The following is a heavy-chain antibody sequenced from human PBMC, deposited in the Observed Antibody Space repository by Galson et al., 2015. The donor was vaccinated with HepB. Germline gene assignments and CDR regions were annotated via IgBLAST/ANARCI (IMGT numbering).Heavy chain of an antibody. CDR3: ARIKSGPIFGVVRNGMDV. CDR1: GFTFSSYS. D-gene: IGHD3-3*01. Sequence: SLRLSCAASGFTFSSYSMNWVRQAPGKGLEWVSSISSSSSYIYYADSVKGRFTISRDNAKNSLYLQMNSLRAEDTAVYYCARIKSGPIFGVVRNGMDVWGQGTTVTVSS. CDR2: ISSSSSYI. V-gene: IGHV3-21*01. J-gene: IGHJ6*02.